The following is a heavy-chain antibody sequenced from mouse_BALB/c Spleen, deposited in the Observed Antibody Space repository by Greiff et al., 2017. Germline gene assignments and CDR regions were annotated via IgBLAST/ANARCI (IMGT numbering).Heavy chain of an antibody. V-gene: IGHV1-59*01. CDR2: IDPSDSYT. J-gene: IGHJ3*01. CDR1: GYTFTSYW. CDR3: ARREDSSGYAGFAY. D-gene: IGHD3-2*02. Sequence: VQLQQPGAELVRPGTSVKLSCKASGYTFTSYWMHWVKQRPGQGLEWIGVIDPSDSYTNYNQKFKGKATLTVDTSSSTAYMQLSSLTSEDSAVYYCARREDSSGYAGFAYWGQGTLVTVSA.